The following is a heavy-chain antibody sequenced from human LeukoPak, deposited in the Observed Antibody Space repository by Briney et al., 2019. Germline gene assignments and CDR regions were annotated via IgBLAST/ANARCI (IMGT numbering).Heavy chain of an antibody. V-gene: IGHV3-49*04. CDR2: IRSKAYGGTT. J-gene: IGHJ4*02. CDR1: GFTFGDYA. D-gene: IGHD4-11*01. Sequence: GGSLRLSCTASGFTFGDYAMSWVRQAPGKGLEWVGFIRSKAYGGTTEYAASVKGRFTISRDDSKSIAYLQMNSLKTEDTAVYYCTSARLVRVTTLDYWGQGTLVTVSS. CDR3: TSARLVRVTTLDY.